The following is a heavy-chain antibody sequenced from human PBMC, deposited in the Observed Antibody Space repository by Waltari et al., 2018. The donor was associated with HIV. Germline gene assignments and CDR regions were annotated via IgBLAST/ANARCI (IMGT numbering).Heavy chain of an antibody. CDR2: LSGSGAST. Sequence: EVQLLESGGGLVQPGGSLRLSCAASGFTFRSYAMSWVRQAPGKGLELVSALSGSGASTYYADSVKGRFTISRDNSKNTLYLQMNRLRADDTAVYYCAKDSNYDSSGPIDYWGQGTLVTVSS. D-gene: IGHD3-22*01. CDR1: GFTFRSYA. J-gene: IGHJ4*02. V-gene: IGHV3-23*01. CDR3: AKDSNYDSSGPIDY.